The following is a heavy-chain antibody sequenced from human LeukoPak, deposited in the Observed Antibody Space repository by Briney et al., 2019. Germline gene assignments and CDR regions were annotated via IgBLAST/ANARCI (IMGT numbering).Heavy chain of an antibody. J-gene: IGHJ4*02. CDR1: GVSVGSAGYY. D-gene: IGHD3-16*02. CDR3: ARSQSQSGSYRYYFAF. CDR2: IYYSGNN. Sequence: PSGTLSLTCSVSGVSVGSAGYYWTWIRQPPGKGLEWIGFIYYSGNNNYNTFLKSRVTMSLDPSNNQFSLRLSSVTAADTAVYYCARSQSQSGSYRYYFAFWGQGTLVTVSS. V-gene: IGHV4-61*08.